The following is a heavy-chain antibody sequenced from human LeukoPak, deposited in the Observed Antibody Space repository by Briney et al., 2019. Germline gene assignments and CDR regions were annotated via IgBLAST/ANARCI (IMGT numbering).Heavy chain of an antibody. Sequence: PGGSLRLSCAASGFTFSSYSMNWVRQAPGEGLEWVSYISSSSSTIYYADSVKGRFTISRDNAKNSLYLQMNSLRAEDTAVYYCARDRASGLLWFGELGYWGQGTLVTVSS. CDR3: ARDRASGLLWFGELGY. CDR1: GFTFSSYS. V-gene: IGHV3-48*04. D-gene: IGHD3-10*01. J-gene: IGHJ4*02. CDR2: ISSSSSTI.